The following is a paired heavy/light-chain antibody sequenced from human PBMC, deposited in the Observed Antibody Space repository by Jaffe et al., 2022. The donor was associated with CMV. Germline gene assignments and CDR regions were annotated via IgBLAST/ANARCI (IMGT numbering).Heavy chain of an antibody. Sequence: EVQLVESGGGLVQPGRSLRLSCAASGFTFDDYAMHWVRQAPGKGLEWVSGISWNSGSIGYADSVKGRFTISRDNAKNSLYLQMNSLRAEDTALYYCAKDEGGWYGHPHQGFYFDYWGQGTLVTVSS. CDR1: GFTFDDYA. CDR2: ISWNSGSI. V-gene: IGHV3-9*01. D-gene: IGHD6-19*01. J-gene: IGHJ4*02. CDR3: AKDEGGWYGHPHQGFYFDY.
Light chain of an antibody. V-gene: IGLV1-47*01. J-gene: IGLJ1*01. CDR3: AAWDDSLRGI. CDR1: SSNIGSNY. Sequence: QSVLTQPPSASGTPGQRVTISCSGSSSNIGSNYVYWYQQLPGTAPKLLIYRNNQRPSGVPDRFSGSKSGTSASLAISGLRSEDEADYYCAAWDDSLRGIFGTGTKVTVL. CDR2: RNN.